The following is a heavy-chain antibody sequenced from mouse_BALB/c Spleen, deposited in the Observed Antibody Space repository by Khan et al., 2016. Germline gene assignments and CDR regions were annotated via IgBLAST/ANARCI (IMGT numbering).Heavy chain of an antibody. V-gene: IGHV9-2-1*01. CDR2: INTETGEP. CDR3: ARSRGSSYDYYAMDS. CDR1: GYTFTDYS. Sequence: QLVQSGPELKKPGETVKISCKASGYTFTDYSIHWVKQAPGKGLKWMGWINTETGEPTYADDFKGRFAFSLETSASTAYLQINNLKNEDTATYFCARSRGSSYDYYAMDSWGQGTSVTVSS. D-gene: IGHD1-1*01. J-gene: IGHJ4*01.